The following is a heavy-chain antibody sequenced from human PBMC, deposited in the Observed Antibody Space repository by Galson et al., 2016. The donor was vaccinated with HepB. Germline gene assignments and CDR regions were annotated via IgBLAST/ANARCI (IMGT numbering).Heavy chain of an antibody. CDR1: GGSISSYY. V-gene: IGHV4-59*01. J-gene: IGHJ3*02. Sequence: ETLSLTCTVSGGSISSYYWSWIRQPPGKGLKWTGYIYYSGSTNYNPSLKSRVTISIDTSKNQFSLKLSSVTAADTAVYYCASWSLHTSRNGWSDAFDIWGQGTLVTVSS. CDR3: ASWSLHTSRNGWSDAFDI. CDR2: IYYSGST. D-gene: IGHD6-19*01.